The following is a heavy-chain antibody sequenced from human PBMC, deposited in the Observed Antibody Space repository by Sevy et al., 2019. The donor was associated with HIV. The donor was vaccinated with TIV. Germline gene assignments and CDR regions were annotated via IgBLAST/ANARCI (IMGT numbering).Heavy chain of an antibody. CDR2: INHSGST. Sequence: SETLSLTCAVYGGSFSGYYWSWIRQPPGKGLEWIGEINHSGSTNYNPSLKSRVTISVDTSKNQFSLKLSSVTAADTAVYYCARAVTNWFDPWGQGTLVTVSS. CDR3: ARAVTNWFDP. CDR1: GGSFSGYY. V-gene: IGHV4-34*01. J-gene: IGHJ5*02.